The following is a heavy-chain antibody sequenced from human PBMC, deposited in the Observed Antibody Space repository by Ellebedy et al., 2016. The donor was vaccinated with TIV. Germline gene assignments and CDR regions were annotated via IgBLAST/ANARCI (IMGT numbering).Heavy chain of an antibody. J-gene: IGHJ4*02. CDR1: GFTFSTYA. Sequence: GESLKISXAASGFTFSTYAMAWVRQAPGKGLEWVSTFSRSGATVYADSVKGRFTISRDTSKNTLFLQMNSLRVEDTAVYYCAKAIRVGATSLYFDYWGQGTLVTVSS. V-gene: IGHV3-23*01. D-gene: IGHD1-26*01. CDR3: AKAIRVGATSLYFDY. CDR2: FSRSGAT.